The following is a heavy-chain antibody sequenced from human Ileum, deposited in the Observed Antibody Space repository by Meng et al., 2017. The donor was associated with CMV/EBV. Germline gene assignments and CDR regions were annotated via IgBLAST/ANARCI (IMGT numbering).Heavy chain of an antibody. J-gene: IGHJ4*02. D-gene: IGHD3-3*01. CDR3: VRGGPLLRPLEWVGPLFDH. V-gene: IGHV1-2*02. CDR2: INPDSGDK. Sequence: ASVKVSCKASGYTFTDYHMHWMRRAPGRGLEWMAWINPDSGDKTYAHNFQGRVTVTKDTSIGTAYMELSRLRSDDTAVYHCVRGGPLLRPLEWVGPLFDHWGQGTPVTVSS. CDR1: GYTFTDYH.